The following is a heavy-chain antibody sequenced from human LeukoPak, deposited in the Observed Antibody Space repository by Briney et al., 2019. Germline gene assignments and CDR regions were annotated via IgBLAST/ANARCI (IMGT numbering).Heavy chain of an antibody. Sequence: SETLSLTCTVSGGSISSYYWSWIRQPAGKGLVWIGRIYTSGSTNYNPSLKSRVTMSVDTSKNQFSLKLSSVTAADTAVYYCARYNGAAAGAYYYYMDVWGKGTTVTVSS. J-gene: IGHJ6*03. CDR1: GGSISSYY. CDR2: IYTSGST. CDR3: ARYNGAAAGAYYYYMDV. V-gene: IGHV4-4*07. D-gene: IGHD6-13*01.